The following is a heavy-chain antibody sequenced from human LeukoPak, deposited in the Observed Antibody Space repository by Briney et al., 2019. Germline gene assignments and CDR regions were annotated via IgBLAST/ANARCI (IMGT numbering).Heavy chain of an antibody. CDR3: ARTMEVGATLDP. CDR2: IHSGGST. Sequence: PGGSLRLSCAASGFTVNSNYMSWVRQAPGKGLEWVSDIHSGGSTYYADSVKGRFTISRDNSKNTLYLQMNSLRAEDTAVYYCARTMEVGATLDPWGQGTLVTVS. V-gene: IGHV3-53*01. J-gene: IGHJ5*02. CDR1: GFTVNSNY. D-gene: IGHD1-26*01.